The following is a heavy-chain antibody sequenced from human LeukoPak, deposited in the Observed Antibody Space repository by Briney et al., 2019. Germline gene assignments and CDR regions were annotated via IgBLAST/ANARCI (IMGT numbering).Heavy chain of an antibody. CDR2: MNPNSGNT. Sequence: ASVKVSCKASGYTFTSYDINWVRQATGQGLEWMGWMNPNSGNTGYAQKFQGRVTITRNTSISTAYMELSSLRSEDTAVYYSARGTLVNAGAFDIWGQGTMVTVSS. J-gene: IGHJ3*02. V-gene: IGHV1-8*03. CDR1: GYTFTSYD. CDR3: ARGTLVNAGAFDI.